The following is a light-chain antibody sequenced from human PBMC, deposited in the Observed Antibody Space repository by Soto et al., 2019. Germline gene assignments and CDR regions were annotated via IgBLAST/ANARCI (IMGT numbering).Light chain of an antibody. Sequence: EIVLTQSPATLSLSPGERATLSCRASQSVSSSYLAWYQQKPGQAPRLLIYGASNRATGIPDRFSGSGSGTDFTLTISRLEPEDFAGYYCQQYGSSPPRTFGQGTQVDIK. CDR2: GAS. CDR1: QSVSSSY. J-gene: IGKJ1*01. CDR3: QQYGSSPPRT. V-gene: IGKV3-20*01.